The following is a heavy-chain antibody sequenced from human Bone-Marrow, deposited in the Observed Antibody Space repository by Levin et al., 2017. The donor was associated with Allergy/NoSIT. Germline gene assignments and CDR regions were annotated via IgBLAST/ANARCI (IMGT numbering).Heavy chain of an antibody. J-gene: IGHJ6*02. CDR1: GGSFSGSF. CDR2: INHSGST. D-gene: IGHD2-2*01. V-gene: IGHV4-34*01. Sequence: SQTLSLTCAVYGGSFSGSFWTWIRQPPGKGLEWIGEINHSGSTNYNPSLKSRVTMPVDTSKNQFSLKLSSVTAADTAAYYCAREGDDCSSVSCFMDYYYGLDVWGQGTTVTVSS. CDR3: AREGDDCSSVSCFMDYYYGLDV.